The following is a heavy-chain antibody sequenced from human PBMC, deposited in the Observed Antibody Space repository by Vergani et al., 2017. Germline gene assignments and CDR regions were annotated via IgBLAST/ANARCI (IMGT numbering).Heavy chain of an antibody. CDR3: ARDSCSSTSCLRDTYYFDY. CDR1: GGSFSGYY. D-gene: IGHD2-2*01. CDR2: INHSGST. V-gene: IGHV4-34*01. J-gene: IGHJ4*02. Sequence: QVQLQQWGAGLLKPSETLSLTCAVYGGSFSGYYWRWIRQPPGEGLEWIGEINHSGSTNYNPPLKSRVTISVHTSKNQFPLKLSSVTAADTAVYYCARDSCSSTSCLRDTYYFDYWGQGTLVTVSS.